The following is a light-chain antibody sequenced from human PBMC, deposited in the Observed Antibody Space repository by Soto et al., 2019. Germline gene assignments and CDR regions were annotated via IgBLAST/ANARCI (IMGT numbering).Light chain of an antibody. J-gene: IGKJ5*01. CDR2: AAS. CDR1: QDTRNY. V-gene: IGKV1-16*01. Sequence: DIQVTQSPPSLSASVGGRVTITCRATQDTRNYLNWYQVKPGKAPKLLISAASSLQSGVPSRFSGSGSGTEFTLTISSLQPDDFATYYCQQYNSYFITFGQGTRLEIK. CDR3: QQYNSYFIT.